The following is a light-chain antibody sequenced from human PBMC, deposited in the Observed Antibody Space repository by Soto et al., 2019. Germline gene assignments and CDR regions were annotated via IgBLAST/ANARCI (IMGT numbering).Light chain of an antibody. J-gene: IGKJ3*01. CDR2: DAS. Sequence: EIVLTQSPATLSLSPGERATLSCRASQSVSSYLAWYQQKPGQAPRFLIYDASNRATGIPARFSGSGSGTDFTLTISSLEPEDFAVYYCQQRSNWPGLFTFGPGTKVDIK. V-gene: IGKV3-11*01. CDR1: QSVSSY. CDR3: QQRSNWPGLFT.